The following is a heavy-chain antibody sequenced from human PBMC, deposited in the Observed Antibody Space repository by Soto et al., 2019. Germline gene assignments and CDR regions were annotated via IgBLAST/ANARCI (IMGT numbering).Heavy chain of an antibody. CDR2: IRSKANSYAT. CDR1: GFTFSGSA. CDR3: TRFDSSGYYLNYGTDV. Sequence: GGSLRLSCAASGFTFSGSAMHWVRQASGKGLEWVGRIRSKANSYATAYAASVKGRFTISRDDSKNTAYLQVNSLKTEDTAVYYCTRFDSSGYYLNYGTDVWGQGTTVTVSS. J-gene: IGHJ6*02. V-gene: IGHV3-73*01. D-gene: IGHD3-22*01.